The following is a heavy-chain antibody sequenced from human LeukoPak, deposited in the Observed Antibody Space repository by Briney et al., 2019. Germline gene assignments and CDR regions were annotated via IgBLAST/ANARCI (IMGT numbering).Heavy chain of an antibody. V-gene: IGHV3-48*02. J-gene: IGHJ4*02. CDR2: ICGSSSVI. Sequence: GGPLRLSYAASGFNVSSYDMKWVRQPPGKGLGCVSYICGSSSVIYYVDSVKGRFTISRDNAKNSVYVQMNRLRDEDTVVYYCARRFDSWGQGTLVTVSS. CDR3: ARRFDS. CDR1: GFNVSSYD.